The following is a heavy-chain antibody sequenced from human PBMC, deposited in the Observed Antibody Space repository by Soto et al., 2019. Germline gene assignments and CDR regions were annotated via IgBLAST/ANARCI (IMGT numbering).Heavy chain of an antibody. J-gene: IGHJ3*01. Sequence: EVQLVETGGGLIQPGGSLRLSCAASGFTVSSHHMSWVRQAPGKGLEWISVMYYGGTTYYAASVQGRFTISRDSATNNLYLQMTDLRADDTAVYYSAREAAGFDLWGQGTMVTVSS. CDR2: MYYGGTT. CDR1: GFTVSSHH. CDR3: AREAAGFDL. D-gene: IGHD6-13*01. V-gene: IGHV3-53*02.